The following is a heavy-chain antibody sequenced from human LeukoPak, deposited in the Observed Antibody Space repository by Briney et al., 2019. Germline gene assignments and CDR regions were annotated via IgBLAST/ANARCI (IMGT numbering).Heavy chain of an antibody. CDR2: INAGNGNT. J-gene: IGHJ4*02. V-gene: IGHV1-3*01. Sequence: ASVKVSCKASGYTFTSYAMHWVRQAPGQRLEWMGWINAGNGNTKYSQKFQGRVTITRDTSASTAYMELSSLRSEDTAVYYCARIYRYSYGYDYWGQGTLVTVSS. CDR3: ARIYRYSYGYDY. D-gene: IGHD5-18*01. CDR1: GYTFTSYA.